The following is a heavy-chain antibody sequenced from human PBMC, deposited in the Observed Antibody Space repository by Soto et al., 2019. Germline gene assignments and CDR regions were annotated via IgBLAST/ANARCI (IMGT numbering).Heavy chain of an antibody. CDR2: ISYDGSNK. J-gene: IGHJ4*02. D-gene: IGHD5-18*01. CDR3: AREGDTAMVPIFDY. Sequence: QVQLVESGGGVVQPGRSLRLSCAASGFTFSSYAMHWVRQAPGKGLEWVAVISYDGSNKYYADSVKGRFTISRDNSKNPLYLQMNSLRAEDTAVYCCAREGDTAMVPIFDYWGQGTLVTVSS. CDR1: GFTFSSYA. V-gene: IGHV3-30-3*01.